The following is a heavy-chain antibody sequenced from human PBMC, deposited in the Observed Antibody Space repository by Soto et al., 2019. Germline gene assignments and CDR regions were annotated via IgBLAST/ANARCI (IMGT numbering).Heavy chain of an antibody. CDR1: GFTFSSYS. CDR2: ISSSSSYI. CDR3: ARDFFTGYSSSCPGY. D-gene: IGHD6-13*01. J-gene: IGHJ4*02. V-gene: IGHV3-21*01. Sequence: PGGSLRLSCAASGFTFSSYSMNWVRQAPGKGLEWVSSISSSSSYIYYADSVKGRFTISRDNAKNSLYLQMNSLRAEDTAVYYCARDFFTGYSSSCPGYWGQGTRAT.